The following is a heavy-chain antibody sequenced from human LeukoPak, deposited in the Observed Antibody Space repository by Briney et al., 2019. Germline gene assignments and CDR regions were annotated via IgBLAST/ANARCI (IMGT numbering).Heavy chain of an antibody. J-gene: IGHJ4*02. CDR1: GFTFSSYS. CDR2: ISSSSSYV. D-gene: IGHD6-13*01. CDR3: ARDLSSSGTYYFDY. V-gene: IGHV3-21*01. Sequence: GGSLRLSCAASGFTFSSYSMNWVRQAPGKGLGWFSSISSSSSYVYYADSVKGRFIISRDNAKNSLYLQMNSLRAEDTAVYYCARDLSSSGTYYFDYWGQGTLVTVSS.